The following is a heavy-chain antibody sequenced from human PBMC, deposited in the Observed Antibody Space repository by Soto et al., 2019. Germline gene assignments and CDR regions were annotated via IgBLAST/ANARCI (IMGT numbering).Heavy chain of an antibody. CDR1: GDTFSSYA. CDR3: ARVGPAHYYDSSGYSPLDY. Sequence: QVQLVQSGAEVQKPGSSVKVSCKASGDTFSSYAINWVRQAPGQGLEWMGGIIPMFGTANYAQKFKGRVTITAGESTSTVYMELSSLRSEDTAVYYCARVGPAHYYDSSGYSPLDYWGQGTLVTVSS. CDR2: IIPMFGTA. J-gene: IGHJ4*02. D-gene: IGHD3-22*01. V-gene: IGHV1-69*01.